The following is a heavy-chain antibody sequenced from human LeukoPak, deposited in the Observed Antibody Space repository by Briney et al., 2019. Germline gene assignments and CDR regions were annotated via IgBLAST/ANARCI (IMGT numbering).Heavy chain of an antibody. J-gene: IGHJ3*02. D-gene: IGHD3-22*01. Sequence: SETLSLTCAVYGGSFSGYYWSWIRQPPGKGLEWIGEINHSGSTNYKPSLKSRVTISVDTSKNQFSLKLSSVTAADTAVYYCARGDDSSGYSTFDIWGQGTMVTVSS. CDR1: GGSFSGYY. V-gene: IGHV4-34*01. CDR2: INHSGST. CDR3: ARGDDSSGYSTFDI.